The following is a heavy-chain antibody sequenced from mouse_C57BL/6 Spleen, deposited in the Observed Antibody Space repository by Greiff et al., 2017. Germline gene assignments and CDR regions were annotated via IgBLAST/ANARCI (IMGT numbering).Heavy chain of an antibody. J-gene: IGHJ2*01. CDR1: GYTFTDYE. V-gene: IGHV1-15*01. D-gene: IGHD2-14*01. CDR2: IDPETGGT. CDR3: TRSRTDY. Sequence: QVQLQQSGAELVRPGASVTLSCKASGYTFTDYEMHWVKQTPVHGLEWIGAIDPETGGTAYNQKFKVKALLTADKSSSTAYMELRSLTSEDSAVYYCTRSRTDYWGQGTTLTVSS.